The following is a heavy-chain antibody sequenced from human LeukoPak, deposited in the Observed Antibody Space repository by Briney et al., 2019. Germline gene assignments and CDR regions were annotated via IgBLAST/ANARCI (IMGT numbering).Heavy chain of an antibody. CDR3: AKDSTDLLWFGELSIGGMDV. J-gene: IGHJ6*02. Sequence: GGSLRLSCGTSGFTFRSYAMSWVRQAPGQGLDWVSGISGTGGSTYYADSVKGRFTVSRDNSKNTLYLQMNSLRVEDTAVYYCAKDSTDLLWFGELSIGGMDVWGQGTTVTVSS. CDR2: ISGTGGST. D-gene: IGHD3-10*01. CDR1: GFTFRSYA. V-gene: IGHV3-23*01.